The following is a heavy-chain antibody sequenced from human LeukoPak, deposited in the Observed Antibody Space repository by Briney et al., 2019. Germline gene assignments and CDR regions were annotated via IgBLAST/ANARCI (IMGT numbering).Heavy chain of an antibody. V-gene: IGHV3-7*03. CDR2: INHNGNVN. Sequence: GGSLRLSCAASGFTFSGYWMNWAHQAPGKGLGWVASINHNGNVNYYVDSVKGRFTISRDNAKNSLYLQMSNLRAEDTAVYFCARGGGLDVWGQGATVTVSS. CDR1: GFTFSGYW. CDR3: ARGGGLDV. J-gene: IGHJ6*02. D-gene: IGHD3-16*01.